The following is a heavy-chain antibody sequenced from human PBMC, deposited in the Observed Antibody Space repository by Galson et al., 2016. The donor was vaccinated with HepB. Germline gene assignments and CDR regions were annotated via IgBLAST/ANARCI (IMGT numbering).Heavy chain of an antibody. D-gene: IGHD1-14*01. CDR3: VRKSTTGSGDSFQM. CDR1: GFTFSTYW. CDR2: INSDGSST. V-gene: IGHV3-74*01. Sequence: SLRLSCAASGFTFSTYWMRWVRQAPGKGLVWVSRINSDGSSTTYADSVKGRFTVSRGNAKNTLYLQINSLRAEDTAVYYCVRKSTTGSGDSFQMWGQGTMVTVSS. J-gene: IGHJ3*02.